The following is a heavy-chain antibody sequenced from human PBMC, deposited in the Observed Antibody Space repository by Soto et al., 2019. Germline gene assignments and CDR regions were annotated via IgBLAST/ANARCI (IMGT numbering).Heavy chain of an antibody. CDR1: GGTISSWY. D-gene: IGHD1-26*01. V-gene: IGHV4-59*08. J-gene: IGHJ4*02. CDR3: ASRYGSAIDY. Sequence: QLQLQESGPGLVKPSETLSLTCTVSGGTISSWYWSWIRQPPGKGLQWIGYIYYSGSTNCNPSPKSRVTISVNTPKNQFSLKLSSVTAADTAVYYCASRYGSAIDYWGQGTLVTVSS. CDR2: IYYSGST.